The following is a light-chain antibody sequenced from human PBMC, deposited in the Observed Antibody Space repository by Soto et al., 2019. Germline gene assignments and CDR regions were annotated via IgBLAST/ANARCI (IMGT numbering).Light chain of an antibody. CDR1: SSDVGTNKY. CDR3: SLYTSENAYV. V-gene: IGLV2-14*01. J-gene: IGLJ1*01. CDR2: EVF. Sequence: QSALTQPASVSGSPGQSITISCTGTSSDVGTNKYVSWYQQHPGKAPQLIIYEVFNRPSGVSNRFSGSKSGNTASLTISGLQAADEADYYCSLYTSENAYVFGTGTKVTVL.